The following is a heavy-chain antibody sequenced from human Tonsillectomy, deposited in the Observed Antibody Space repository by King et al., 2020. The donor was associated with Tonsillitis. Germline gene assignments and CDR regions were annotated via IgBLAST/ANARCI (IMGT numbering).Heavy chain of an antibody. D-gene: IGHD3-3*01. CDR2: ISWNSGSI. Sequence: QLVQSGGGLVQPGRSLRLSCAASGFTFDDYAMHWVRQAPGKGLEWVSGISWNSGSIGYADSVKGRFTISRDNAKNSLYLQMNSLRAEDTALYYCAKGYYDFWSGYDNWFDPWGQGTLVTVSS. J-gene: IGHJ5*02. CDR1: GFTFDDYA. CDR3: AKGYYDFWSGYDNWFDP. V-gene: IGHV3-9*01.